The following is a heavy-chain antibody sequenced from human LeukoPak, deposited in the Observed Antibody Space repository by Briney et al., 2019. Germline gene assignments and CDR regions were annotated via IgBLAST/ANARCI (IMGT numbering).Heavy chain of an antibody. CDR3: AREGGSGSNAFDI. CDR2: IYYSGST. CDR1: GGSISSYY. D-gene: IGHD3-10*01. J-gene: IGHJ3*02. V-gene: IGHV4-59*01. Sequence: PETLSLTCTVSGGSISSYYWSWIRQPPGKGLEWIGYIYYSGSTNYNPSLKSRVTISVDTSKNQFSLKLSSVTAADTAVYYCAREGGSGSNAFDIWGQGTMVTVSS.